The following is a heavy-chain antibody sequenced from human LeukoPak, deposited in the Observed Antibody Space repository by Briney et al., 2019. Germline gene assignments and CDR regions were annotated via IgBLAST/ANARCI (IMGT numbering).Heavy chain of an antibody. D-gene: IGHD6-6*01. Sequence: GGSLRLSCAASGFTFSDYYMSWIRQAPGKGLEWVSSISNSGTAIYYADSVKGRFTISRDNAKNSLYLQMNSLGAGDTAVYYCARDGWIAARFVDYWGQGTLVTVPS. CDR1: GFTFSDYY. J-gene: IGHJ4*02. CDR2: ISNSGTAI. V-gene: IGHV3-11*04. CDR3: ARDGWIAARFVDY.